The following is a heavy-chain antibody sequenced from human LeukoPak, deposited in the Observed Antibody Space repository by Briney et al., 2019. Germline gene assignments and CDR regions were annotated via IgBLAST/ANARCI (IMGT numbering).Heavy chain of an antibody. Sequence: PSETLSLTCAVSGGSISDHYWWWWIRQPPGQGLEWIGEIGPSGEIRHNPSRRSRVTLSVDTSKKQVSLSLSSVTAADTAIYYGASAVNYHIDYWGLGTLVTVSS. CDR2: IGPSGEI. V-gene: IGHV4-34*01. CDR1: GGSISDHY. CDR3: ASAVNYHIDY. D-gene: IGHD5-24*01. J-gene: IGHJ4*02.